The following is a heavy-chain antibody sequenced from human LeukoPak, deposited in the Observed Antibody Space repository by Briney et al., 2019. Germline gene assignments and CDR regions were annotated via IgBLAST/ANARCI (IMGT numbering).Heavy chain of an antibody. CDR2: ISGSGGST. CDR3: AKAPTQTQQTVQR. V-gene: IGHV3-23*01. D-gene: IGHD6-13*01. J-gene: IGHJ4*02. Sequence: AGGSLRLSCAASGFTFSSYAMSWVRQAPGKGLEWVSAISGSGGSTYYADSVKGRFTISRDNSKNTLYLQMNSLRAEDTAIYYCAKAPTQTQQTVQRWGQGTLVTVSS. CDR1: GFTFSSYA.